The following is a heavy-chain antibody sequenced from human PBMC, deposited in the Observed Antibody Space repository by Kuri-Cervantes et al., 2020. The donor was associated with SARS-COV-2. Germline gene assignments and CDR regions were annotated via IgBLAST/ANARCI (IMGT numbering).Heavy chain of an antibody. CDR2: INHSGST. D-gene: IGHD3/OR15-3a*01. CDR1: GGSFSGYY. J-gene: IGHJ3*02. Sequence: SETLSLTCAVYGGSFSGYYWSWIRQPPGKGLEWIGEINHSGSTNYNPSLKSRVTISVDTSKNQFSLKLSSVTAADTAVYYCARDLSILDYAFDIWGQGTMVTVSS. CDR3: ARDLSILDYAFDI. V-gene: IGHV4-34*01.